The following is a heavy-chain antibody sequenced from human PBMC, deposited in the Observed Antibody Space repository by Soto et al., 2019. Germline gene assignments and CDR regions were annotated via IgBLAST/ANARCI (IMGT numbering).Heavy chain of an antibody. Sequence: PGGSLRLSCAASGFTFSSYEMNWVRQAPGKGLEWVSYISSSGRTIYYADSVKGRFTISRDNAKNSLYLQMNSLRAEDTAVYYCARVDYGDLYYYYGMDVWGQGTTVTVSS. V-gene: IGHV3-48*03. J-gene: IGHJ6*02. D-gene: IGHD4-17*01. CDR2: ISSSGRTI. CDR1: GFTFSSYE. CDR3: ARVDYGDLYYYYGMDV.